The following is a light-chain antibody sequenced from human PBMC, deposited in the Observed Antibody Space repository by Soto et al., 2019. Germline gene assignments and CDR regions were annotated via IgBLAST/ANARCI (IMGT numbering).Light chain of an antibody. Sequence: QSALTQPASVSGSPGQSITISCTGTSSDIGDYDYVSWYQQHPGKAPKLLISEVSNRPSGVSNRFSGSKSGNTASLTISGLQAEDEADYYCNSYASGNARVFGTGTTLTVL. CDR3: NSYASGNARV. CDR1: SSDIGDYDY. V-gene: IGLV2-14*01. J-gene: IGLJ1*01. CDR2: EVS.